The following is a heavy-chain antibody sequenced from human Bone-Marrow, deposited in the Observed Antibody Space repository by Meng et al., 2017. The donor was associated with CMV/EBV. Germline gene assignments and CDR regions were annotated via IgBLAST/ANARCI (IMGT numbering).Heavy chain of an antibody. CDR1: GFTFSGYG. Sequence: GESLKISCVASGFTFSGYGMHWVRQAPGKGLEWVAFIRYDGSNKYYIDSVKGRFTISRDNSKNTLYLQMNSLRAEDTAVYYCARASIAALFNAGRCYSWGKGTPVTFSS. D-gene: IGHD6-6*01. J-gene: IGHJ1*01. V-gene: IGHV3-30*02. CDR3: ARASIAALFNAGRCYS. CDR2: IRYDGSNK.